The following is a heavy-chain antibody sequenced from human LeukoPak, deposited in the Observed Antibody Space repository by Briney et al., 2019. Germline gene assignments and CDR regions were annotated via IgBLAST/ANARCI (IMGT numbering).Heavy chain of an antibody. CDR3: ARDMMGRGQWLVDY. V-gene: IGHV3-21*01. Sequence: GGSLRLSCAASGFTFSSYSMTWVRQAPGKGLEWVSSISSSSSYIYYADSVKGRFTISRDNAKNSLYLQMNSLRAEDTAVYYCARDMMGRGQWLVDYWGQGTLVTVSS. J-gene: IGHJ4*02. D-gene: IGHD6-19*01. CDR2: ISSSSSYI. CDR1: GFTFSSYS.